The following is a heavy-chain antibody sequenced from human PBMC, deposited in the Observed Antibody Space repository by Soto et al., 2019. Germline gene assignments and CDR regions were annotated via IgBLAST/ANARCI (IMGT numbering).Heavy chain of an antibody. Sequence: SETLSLTCTVSGGSISSGYYWSWIRQHPVKGLEWIGYIYYSGNTYYNPSLKSRVSISLDTSKSQFSLKLSSVTAADTAMYYCARLGKLYGSTYYFGTDVWGQGTTVTVSS. V-gene: IGHV4-31*03. CDR3: ARLGKLYGSTYYFGTDV. CDR2: IYYSGNT. D-gene: IGHD6-13*01. J-gene: IGHJ6*02. CDR1: GGSISSGYY.